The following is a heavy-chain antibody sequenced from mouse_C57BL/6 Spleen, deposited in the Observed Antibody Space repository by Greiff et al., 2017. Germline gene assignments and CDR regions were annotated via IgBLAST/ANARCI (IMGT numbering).Heavy chain of an antibody. CDR3: ARRETAQATGLFAY. Sequence: QVQLQQSGAELVKPGASVKISCKASGYAFSSSWMNWVKQRPGKGLEWIGQIYPGDGDTNYNGKFKGKATLTADKSSSTAYMQLSSLTSEDSAVYFCARRETAQATGLFAYWGQGTLVTVSA. J-gene: IGHJ3*01. CDR1: GYAFSSSW. D-gene: IGHD3-2*02. CDR2: IYPGDGDT. V-gene: IGHV1-80*01.